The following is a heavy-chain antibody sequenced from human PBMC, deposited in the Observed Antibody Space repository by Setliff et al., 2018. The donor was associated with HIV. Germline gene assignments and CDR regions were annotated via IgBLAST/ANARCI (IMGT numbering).Heavy chain of an antibody. CDR2: INAGNGNT. Sequence: GASVKVSCKASGYTFSNYVMQWVRQAPGQRLEWMGWINAGNGNTKYSQEFQGRVTITTDTSADTAYMELSSLRFEDTAVYYCARHQAPYYGSSGYNPNWYFDLWGRGTLVTVSS. V-gene: IGHV1-3*01. J-gene: IGHJ2*01. CDR1: GYTFSNYV. CDR3: ARHQAPYYGSSGYNPNWYFDL. D-gene: IGHD3-22*01.